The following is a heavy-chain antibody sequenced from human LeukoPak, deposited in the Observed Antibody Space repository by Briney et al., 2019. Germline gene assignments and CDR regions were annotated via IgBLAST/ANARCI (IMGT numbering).Heavy chain of an antibody. D-gene: IGHD3-22*01. V-gene: IGHV3-23*01. CDR1: GFTFSSYA. J-gene: IGHJ4*02. Sequence: QTGGSLRLSCAASGFTFSSYAMNWVRQVPGKGLEWVSSISSSGGSTYYADSVKGRFTISRDNSKKTLYLQMNSLRAEDTAVYYCAKVQYYYESSGYNYWGQGTLVTVSS. CDR2: ISSSGGST. CDR3: AKVQYYYESSGYNY.